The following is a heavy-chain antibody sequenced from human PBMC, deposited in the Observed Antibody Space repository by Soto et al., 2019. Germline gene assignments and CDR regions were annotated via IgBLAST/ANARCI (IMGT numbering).Heavy chain of an antibody. CDR1: GGTFSSYG. D-gene: IGHD2-8*01. CDR3: ARDCSNGGVCFDY. Sequence: GASVKVSCKASGGTFSSYGINWVRQAPGQGLEWMGGIIPISGVANNAQKFQGRLTITADESTSTAFMELSSLRSEDTAVYYCARDCSNGGVCFDYWGQGTLVTVSS. CDR2: IIPISGVA. V-gene: IGHV1-69*13. J-gene: IGHJ4*02.